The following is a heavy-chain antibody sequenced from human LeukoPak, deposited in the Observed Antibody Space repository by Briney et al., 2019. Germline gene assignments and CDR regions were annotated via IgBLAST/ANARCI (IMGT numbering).Heavy chain of an antibody. CDR3: ARDEHVTIFGVVINYGMDV. J-gene: IGHJ6*02. CDR2: IKQDGSEK. Sequence: QTGGSLRLSCAASGFTFSSYWMSWVRQAPGKGLEWVANIKQDGSEKYYVDSVKGRFTISRDNAKSSLYLQMNSLRAEDTAVYYCARDEHVTIFGVVINYGMDVWGQGTTVTVSS. V-gene: IGHV3-7*03. CDR1: GFTFSSYW. D-gene: IGHD3-3*01.